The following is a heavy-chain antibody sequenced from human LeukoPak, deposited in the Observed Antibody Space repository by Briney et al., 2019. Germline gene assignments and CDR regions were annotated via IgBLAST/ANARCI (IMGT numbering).Heavy chain of an antibody. J-gene: IGHJ6*02. CDR2: ISSSGSTI. Sequence: GGSLRLSCAASGFTFSDYYMSWIRQAPGKGLEWVSYISSSGSTIYYADSVKGRFTISRDNAKNSLYLQMNSLRAEDTAVYYCARGVLEWLRSGSSDYYYCGMDVWGQGTTVTVSS. CDR3: ARGVLEWLRSGSSDYYYCGMDV. D-gene: IGHD5-12*01. V-gene: IGHV3-11*01. CDR1: GFTFSDYY.